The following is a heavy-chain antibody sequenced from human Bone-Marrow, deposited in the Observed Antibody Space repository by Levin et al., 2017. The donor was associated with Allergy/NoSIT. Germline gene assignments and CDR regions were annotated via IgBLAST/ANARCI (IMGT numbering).Heavy chain of an antibody. Sequence: ASVKVSCKASGGTFSAYAFSWVRQAPGQGLEWMGGIVPMFATANYAEEFQGRVTITADRSTSTAYMELTSLRSDDTAVYFCAVTSVTVAGGGAYYFDYWGQGTLVTVSS. CDR1: GGTFSAYA. CDR2: IVPMFATA. V-gene: IGHV1-69*06. J-gene: IGHJ4*02. D-gene: IGHD6-19*01. CDR3: AVTSVTVAGGGAYYFDY.